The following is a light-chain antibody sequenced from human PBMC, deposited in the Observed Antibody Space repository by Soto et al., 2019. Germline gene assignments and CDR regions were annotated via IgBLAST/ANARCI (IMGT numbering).Light chain of an antibody. Sequence: DIQMTQFPSSLSASVGDRVTITCRASQGIRNDLAWYQQKPGKAPKRLIYAASSLQSGVPSRFSDSGSGTEFTLVNSSLQPEDFTTFDCLQHNTYPLTFGQGTKVEIK. CDR2: AAS. V-gene: IGKV1-17*01. J-gene: IGKJ1*01. CDR1: QGIRND. CDR3: LQHNTYPLT.